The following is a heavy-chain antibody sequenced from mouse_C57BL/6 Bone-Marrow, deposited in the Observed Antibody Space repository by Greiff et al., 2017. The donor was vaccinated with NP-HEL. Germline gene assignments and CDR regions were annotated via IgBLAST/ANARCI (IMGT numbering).Heavy chain of an antibody. CDR1: GYSITSGYY. D-gene: IGHD1-1*01. CDR2: ISYDGSN. J-gene: IGHJ2*01. Sequence: DVKLQESGPGLVKPSQSLSLTCSVTGYSITSGYYWNWIRQFPGNKLEWMGYISYDGSNNYNPSLKNRISITRDTSKNQFFLKLNSVTTEDTATYYCARGVITTVVVRNYFDYWGQGTTLTVSS. CDR3: ARGVITTVVVRNYFDY. V-gene: IGHV3-6*01.